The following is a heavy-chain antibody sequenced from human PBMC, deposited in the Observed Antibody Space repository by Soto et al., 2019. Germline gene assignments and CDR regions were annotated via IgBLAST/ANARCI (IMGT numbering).Heavy chain of an antibody. CDR2: IYYSGST. V-gene: IGHV4-59*08. D-gene: IGHD3-10*01. Sequence: PSETLSLTCTVSGGSISSYYWSWIRQPPGKGLEWIGYIYYSGSTNYNPSLKSRVTISVDTSKNQFSLKLSSVTAADTAVYYCARSTQYLLWFGETGWFDPWGQGTLVTVSS. CDR1: GGSISSYY. J-gene: IGHJ5*02. CDR3: ARSTQYLLWFGETGWFDP.